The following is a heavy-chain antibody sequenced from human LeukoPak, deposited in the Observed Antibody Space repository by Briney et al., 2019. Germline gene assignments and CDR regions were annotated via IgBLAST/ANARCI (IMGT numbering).Heavy chain of an antibody. CDR2: IFHTGTT. J-gene: IGHJ4*02. CDR1: GGSISSYY. V-gene: IGHV4-59*01. CDR3: ARYFSGKTLDF. D-gene: IGHD1-26*01. Sequence: SETLSLTCTVSGGSISSYYWSWIRQPPGKGLEWIGYIFHTGTTNYNPSLKSRVTISVDTSRNQFSLKLTSVTAADTAVYYCARYFSGKTLDFWGQGTLVTVPS.